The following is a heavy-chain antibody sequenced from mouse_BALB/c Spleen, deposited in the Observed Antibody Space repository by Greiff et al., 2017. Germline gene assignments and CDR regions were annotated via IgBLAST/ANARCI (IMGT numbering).Heavy chain of an antibody. Sequence: EVPRVESGPGLVKPSQSLSLTCTVTGYSITSDYAWNWIRQFPGNKLEWMGYISYSGSTSYNPSLKSRISITRDTSKNQFFLQLNSVTTEDTATYYCARREAMDDWGQGTSVNVSS. CDR2: ISYSGST. CDR1: GYSITSDYA. J-gene: IGHJ4*01. V-gene: IGHV3-2*02. CDR3: ARREAMDD.